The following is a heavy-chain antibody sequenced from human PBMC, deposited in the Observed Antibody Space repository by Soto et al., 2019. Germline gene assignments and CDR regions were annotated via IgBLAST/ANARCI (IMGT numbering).Heavy chain of an antibody. D-gene: IGHD6-6*01. Sequence: SETLSLTCTVSGGSISSYYWSWIRQPPGKGLEWIGYIYYSGSTNYNPSLKSRVTISVDTSKNQFSLKLSSVTAADTAVYYCARGIAARHYYYYYGMDVWGQGTTVTVSS. V-gene: IGHV4-59*01. CDR3: ARGIAARHYYYYYGMDV. J-gene: IGHJ6*02. CDR2: IYYSGST. CDR1: GGSISSYY.